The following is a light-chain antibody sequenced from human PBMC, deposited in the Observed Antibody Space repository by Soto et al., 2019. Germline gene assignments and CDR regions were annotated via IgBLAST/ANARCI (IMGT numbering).Light chain of an antibody. V-gene: IGKV1-39*01. Sequence: DIQMTQSPSSLSVSVGDRVTITCRTSQSITNYLNWYQQKPGKAPKLLVYTASSLQSGVPSRFSGNGSRTDFTLTIGSLQPEDFGSYYCQQSDSYPYTFGQGTKLEIK. CDR1: QSITNY. J-gene: IGKJ2*01. CDR2: TAS. CDR3: QQSDSYPYT.